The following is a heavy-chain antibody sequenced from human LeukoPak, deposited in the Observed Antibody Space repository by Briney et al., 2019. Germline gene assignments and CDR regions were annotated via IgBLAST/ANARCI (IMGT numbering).Heavy chain of an antibody. V-gene: IGHV4-59*01. CDR1: GGSISSYY. CDR3: ASFSRYSSGWYGYFGY. J-gene: IGHJ4*02. CDR2: IYYSGST. D-gene: IGHD6-19*01. Sequence: SETLSLTCTVSGGSISSYYWSWVRKPPGKGQEWIGYIYYSGSTNYNPSLKNRVTISVDTSKNQFSLKLSSVTAADTAVYYCASFSRYSSGWYGYFGYWGQGTLVTV.